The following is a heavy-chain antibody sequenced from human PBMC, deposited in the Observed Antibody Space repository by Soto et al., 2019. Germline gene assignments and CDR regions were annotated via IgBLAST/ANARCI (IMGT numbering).Heavy chain of an antibody. V-gene: IGHV3-9*01. D-gene: IGHD3-16*01. Sequence: GGSLRLSCAASGFTFDDYAMHWVRQAPGKGLEWVSGISWNSGSIGYADSVKGRFTISRDNAKNSLYLQMNSLRAEDTALYYCAKAWGAHDAFDIWGQGTMVTVSS. CDR3: AKAWGAHDAFDI. CDR1: GFTFDDYA. CDR2: ISWNSGSI. J-gene: IGHJ3*02.